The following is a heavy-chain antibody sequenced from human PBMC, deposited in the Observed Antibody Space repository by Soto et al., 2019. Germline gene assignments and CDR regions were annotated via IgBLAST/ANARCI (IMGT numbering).Heavy chain of an antibody. Sequence: SGPTLVDPRQTLTWTCTCSGVSLSASGMGVGWIRQPAGKALEGRALVYGDDDKRYSPSLKSRLTITKDTSKNHVVLTTTYLDPLDTAPYPCAHMIEGAFFDPWGQRTLVTVSS. D-gene: IGHD2-21*01. V-gene: IGHV2-5*02. CDR1: GVSLSASGMG. J-gene: IGHJ5*02. CDR2: VYGDDDK. CDR3: AHMIEGAFFDP.